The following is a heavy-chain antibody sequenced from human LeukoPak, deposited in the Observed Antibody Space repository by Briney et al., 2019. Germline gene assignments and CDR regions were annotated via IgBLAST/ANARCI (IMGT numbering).Heavy chain of an antibody. CDR1: GYTFTGYY. Sequence: ASVKVSCKASGYTFTGYYMHWVRQAPGQGLKWMGWINPNSGGTNYAQKFQGRVTMTRDTSISTAYMELSRLRSDDTAVYYCASGALYYYDSSGYEKDAFDIWGQGTMVTVSS. D-gene: IGHD3-22*01. J-gene: IGHJ3*02. CDR3: ASGALYYYDSSGYEKDAFDI. CDR2: INPNSGGT. V-gene: IGHV1-2*02.